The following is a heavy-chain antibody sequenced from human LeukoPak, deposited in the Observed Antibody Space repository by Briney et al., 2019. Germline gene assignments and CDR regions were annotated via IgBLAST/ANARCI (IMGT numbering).Heavy chain of an antibody. CDR1: GFTFSSYA. J-gene: IGHJ4*02. CDR3: AKQVAPYYYDSSGYYYDY. Sequence: PGGSLRLSCAASGFTFSSYAMSWVRQAPGKGLEWVSAISGSGGSTYYADSVKGRFTISRDNSKNTLYLQMNSLRAEDTPVYYCAKQVAPYYYDSSGYYYDYWGQGTLVTVSS. D-gene: IGHD3-22*01. CDR2: ISGSGGST. V-gene: IGHV3-23*01.